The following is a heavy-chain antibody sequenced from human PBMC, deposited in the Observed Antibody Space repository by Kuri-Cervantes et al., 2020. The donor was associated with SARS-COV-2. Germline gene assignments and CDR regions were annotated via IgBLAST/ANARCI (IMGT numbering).Heavy chain of an antibody. D-gene: IGHD6-13*01. V-gene: IGHV4-39*07. J-gene: IGHJ6*03. Sequence: SETLSLTCTVSGDSISRSSYYWGWIRQPPGKGLEWIGAIYFSGSTFYNPSLTSRVTMSVDTSKNHFSLRLSSVTAADTAVYYCARVLEGIVAAGSHYYYYMDVWGKGTTVTVSS. CDR1: GDSISRSSYY. CDR3: ARVLEGIVAAGSHYYYYMDV. CDR2: IYFSGST.